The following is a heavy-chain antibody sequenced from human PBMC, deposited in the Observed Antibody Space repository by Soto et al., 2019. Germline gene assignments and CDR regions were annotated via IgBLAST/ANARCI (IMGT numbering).Heavy chain of an antibody. Sequence: ASVKVSCKSSGYTFTSYGISWVRQAPGQGLEWMGWISAYNGNTNYAQKLQGRVTRTTDTSTSTAYMELRSLRSDDTAVYYCARSWYRNWFDPWGQGTLVTVSS. CDR1: GYTFTSYG. CDR2: ISAYNGNT. V-gene: IGHV1-18*04. D-gene: IGHD6-13*01. CDR3: ARSWYRNWFDP. J-gene: IGHJ5*02.